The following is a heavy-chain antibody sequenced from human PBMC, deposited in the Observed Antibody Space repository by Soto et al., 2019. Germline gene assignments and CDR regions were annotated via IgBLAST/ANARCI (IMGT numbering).Heavy chain of an antibody. V-gene: IGHV3-23*01. CDR3: AKDANTYYDFWSGYYRDYYYYIDV. CDR2: ISGSGGST. Sequence: GGSLRLSCAASGFTFSSYAMSWVRQAPGKGLEWVSAISGSGGSTYYADSVKGGFTISRDNSKNTLYLQMNRLRAEDTGVYYCAKDANTYYDFWSGYYRDYYYYIDVWGKGTTVTVSS. D-gene: IGHD3-3*01. CDR1: GFTFSSYA. J-gene: IGHJ6*03.